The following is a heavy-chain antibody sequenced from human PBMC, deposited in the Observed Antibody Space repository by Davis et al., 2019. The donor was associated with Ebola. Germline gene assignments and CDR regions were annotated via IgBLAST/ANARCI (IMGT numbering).Heavy chain of an antibody. V-gene: IGHV5-51*01. CDR2: IYPGDSDT. CDR1: GYSFNTYR. J-gene: IGHJ6*02. CDR3: ARRNYYYFAMDV. Sequence: KISCKASGYSFNTYRIGWVRQRPGKGLEWMGIIYPGDSDTTYSPSFKGQVTMSVDRSTTAFLQWSSLKASDTATYYCARRNYYYFAMDVWGQGTTVTVSS.